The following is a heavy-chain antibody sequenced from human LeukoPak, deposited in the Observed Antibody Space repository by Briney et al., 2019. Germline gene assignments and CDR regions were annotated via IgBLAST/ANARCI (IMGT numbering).Heavy chain of an antibody. CDR2: ISLDGATT. D-gene: IGHD3-9*01. J-gene: IGHJ4*02. Sequence: GGSLRLSCAASGFTFSSYAMSWVRQAPGKGLEWVSGISLDGATTYYPGSVEGRFTISRDNSKNTLYLQMNSLRADDTAVYYCVKDHGWLLYSWGQGTLVTVSS. V-gene: IGHV3-23*01. CDR1: GFTFSSYA. CDR3: VKDHGWLLYS.